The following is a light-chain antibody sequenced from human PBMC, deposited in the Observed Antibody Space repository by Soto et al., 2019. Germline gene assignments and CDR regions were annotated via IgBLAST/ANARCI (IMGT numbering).Light chain of an antibody. CDR3: CSYAGSHTWV. CDR1: SSDVGGYDY. CDR2: DVT. V-gene: IGLV2-11*01. Sequence: ALTQPRSVSGSPGQSVTISCTGTSSDVGGYDYVSWYQQHPGKAPKLMIYDVTKRPSGVPDRFSGSKSGNTASLTISGLQTEDEADYYCCSYAGSHTWVFGGGTKVTVL. J-gene: IGLJ3*02.